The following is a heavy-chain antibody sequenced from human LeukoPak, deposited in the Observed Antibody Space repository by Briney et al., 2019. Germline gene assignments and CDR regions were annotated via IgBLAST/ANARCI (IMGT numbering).Heavy chain of an antibody. D-gene: IGHD2-15*01. CDR3: ARVSGGSGGSGPTRAQRHYNYGMDV. V-gene: IGHV3-74*01. Sequence: QPGGSLRLSCAASGFTFSSYWMHWVRQAPGKGLVWVSRINSDGSSTSYADSVKGRFTISRDNAKNTLYLQMNSLRAEDTAVYYCARVSGGSGGSGPTRAQRHYNYGMDVWGQGTTVTVSS. J-gene: IGHJ6*02. CDR2: INSDGSST. CDR1: GFTFSSYW.